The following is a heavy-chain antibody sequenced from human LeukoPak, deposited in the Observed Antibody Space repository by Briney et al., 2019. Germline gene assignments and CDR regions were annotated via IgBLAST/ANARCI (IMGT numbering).Heavy chain of an antibody. CDR2: IRYDGSNK. CDR3: AKAEAVAGPAYPYYYYYMDV. V-gene: IGHV3-30*02. J-gene: IGHJ6*03. CDR1: GFTFISYG. Sequence: GRSLRLSCAVSGFTFISYGMHWVRQAPSKGLEWVAFIRYDGSNKYYADFVKGRFTISRGNSKNTLYLEVNSLRAEDTAVYYCAKAEAVAGPAYPYYYYYMDVWGKGTTVTVCS. D-gene: IGHD6-19*01.